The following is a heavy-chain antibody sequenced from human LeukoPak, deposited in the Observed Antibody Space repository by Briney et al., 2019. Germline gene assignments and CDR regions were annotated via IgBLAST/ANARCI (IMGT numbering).Heavy chain of an antibody. D-gene: IGHD4-17*01. CDR1: GYSFTNYW. Sequence: GESLKISWKGSGYSFTNYWMAGVRQMPGKGLEWMGVIYPGDSDTRYSPSFQGQVTISADKSISTAYLQWSGLKASDTAMYYCARWMTTRNFDYWGQGTLVTVSS. CDR2: IYPGDSDT. J-gene: IGHJ4*02. V-gene: IGHV5-51*01. CDR3: ARWMTTRNFDY.